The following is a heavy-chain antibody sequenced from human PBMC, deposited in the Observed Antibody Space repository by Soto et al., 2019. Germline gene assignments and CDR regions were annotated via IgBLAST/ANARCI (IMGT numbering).Heavy chain of an antibody. CDR2: IYYSGST. J-gene: IGHJ6*02. V-gene: IGHV4-59*08. Sequence: SETLSLTCSVSGGSIGSYYWSWIRQPPGKGLEWIGYIYYSGSTNYNPSLKSRVTISVDTSKNQFSLKLSSVTAADTAVYYCARHVPYCSDTSHCAYGMDVWGQGTTVTVSS. CDR1: GGSIGSYY. CDR3: ARHVPYCSDTSHCAYGMDV. D-gene: IGHD2-2*01.